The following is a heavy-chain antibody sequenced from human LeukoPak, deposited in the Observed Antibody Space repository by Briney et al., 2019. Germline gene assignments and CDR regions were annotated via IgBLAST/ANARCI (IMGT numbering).Heavy chain of an antibody. Sequence: ASETLSLTCAVYGVSFSGYYWSWIRQPPGKGLEWIGEINHSGSTNYNPSLKSRVTISVDTSKNQFSLKLSSVTAADTAVYFCARGGVYGVDWFDPWGQGTLVTVSS. CDR1: GVSFSGYY. CDR3: ARGGVYGVDWFDP. V-gene: IGHV4-34*01. D-gene: IGHD2-8*01. J-gene: IGHJ5*02. CDR2: INHSGST.